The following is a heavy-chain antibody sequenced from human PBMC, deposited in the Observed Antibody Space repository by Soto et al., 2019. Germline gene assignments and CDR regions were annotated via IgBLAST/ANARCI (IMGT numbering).Heavy chain of an antibody. V-gene: IGHV3-9*01. CDR3: TKVGGLYDFWSGPLHFDL. CDR1: GFIFDDFA. J-gene: IGHJ4*02. D-gene: IGHD3-3*01. CDR2: ISSNSDSI. Sequence: ESGGGLVQPGRSLRLSCAGSGFIFDDFAIHWVRQAPGKGLEWVSGISSNSDSIGYADSVKGRFTISRDNAKNALYLQMNSLRVEDTALYYCTKVGGLYDFWSGPLHFDLWGQGTLVTVSS.